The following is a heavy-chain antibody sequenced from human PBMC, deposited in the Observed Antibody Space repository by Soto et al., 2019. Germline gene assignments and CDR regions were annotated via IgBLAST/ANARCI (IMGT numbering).Heavy chain of an antibody. J-gene: IGHJ4*02. D-gene: IGHD6-13*01. V-gene: IGHV1-69*08. Sequence: QVQLVQSGAEVKKPGSSVKVSCKASGGTFSSYTISWVRQAPGQGLEWMGRIIPILGIANYAQKFQGRVTITADKSTSTAYMELSSLRSEDTAVYYCAREPIAAAGTRSGLFDYWGQGTLVTVSS. CDR2: IIPILGIA. CDR1: GGTFSSYT. CDR3: AREPIAAAGTRSGLFDY.